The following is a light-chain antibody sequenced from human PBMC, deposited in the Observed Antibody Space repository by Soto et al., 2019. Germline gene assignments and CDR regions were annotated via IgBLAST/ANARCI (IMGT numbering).Light chain of an antibody. CDR3: SSYTSSTTVV. CDR1: SSDIGGYNY. CDR2: DVS. V-gene: IGLV2-14*03. Sequence: SVLTQPASVSGSPGQSITISCTGTSSDIGGYNYVSWHQQHPGKAPKLIIYDVSNRPSGVSNRFSASKSGNTASLTISGLQAEDEADYYRSSYTSSTTVVFGGGTKVTVL. J-gene: IGLJ2*01.